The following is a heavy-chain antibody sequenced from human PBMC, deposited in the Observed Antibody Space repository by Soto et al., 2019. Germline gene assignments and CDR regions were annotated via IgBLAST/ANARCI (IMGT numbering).Heavy chain of an antibody. V-gene: IGHV3-53*01. CDR3: ATERGPTYYFDY. J-gene: IGHJ4*02. CDR2: IYSDGST. CDR1: GFTVSSKY. D-gene: IGHD2-21*01. Sequence: VGSLRLSCAASGFTVSSKYMSWVRQAPGKGLEWVSVIYSDGSTYYADSVKGRFTISRDNSKNTLYLQMNSLRAEDTAVYYCATERGPTYYFDYWGQGTLVTVSS.